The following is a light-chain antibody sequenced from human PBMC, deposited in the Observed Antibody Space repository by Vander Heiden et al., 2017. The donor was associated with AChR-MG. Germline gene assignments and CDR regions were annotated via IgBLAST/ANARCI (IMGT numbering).Light chain of an antibody. Sequence: QSALTQPPSVSGSPGHSLTISCTGTSSDIGNYNRVSWYQQPPGTAPRLMIFEVSNRPSGVPHRFSASKSGDTASLTISGLLAEDEADYYCSSYTTSDTWVFGGGTKLTVL. CDR1: SSDIGNYNR. CDR2: EVS. V-gene: IGLV2-18*02. J-gene: IGLJ3*02. CDR3: SSYTTSDTWV.